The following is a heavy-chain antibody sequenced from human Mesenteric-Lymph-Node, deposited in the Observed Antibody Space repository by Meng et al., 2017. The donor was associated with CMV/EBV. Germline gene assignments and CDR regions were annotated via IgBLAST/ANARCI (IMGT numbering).Heavy chain of an antibody. V-gene: IGHV1-2*02. Sequence: KASGYTFTGYFIHWVRQAPGQGLEWMGWINPHSGGTNYAQNFQGRVTMTRDTSISTAYMEVSRLRSDDTAVYYCAHIDERVDISGYSHWGQGTLVTVSS. CDR1: GYTFTGYF. D-gene: IGHD3-22*01. J-gene: IGHJ4*02. CDR2: INPHSGGT. CDR3: AHIDERVDISGYSH.